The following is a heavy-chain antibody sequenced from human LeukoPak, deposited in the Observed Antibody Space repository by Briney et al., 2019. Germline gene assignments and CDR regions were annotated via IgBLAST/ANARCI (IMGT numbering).Heavy chain of an antibody. J-gene: IGHJ1*01. CDR3: VVTRAEYFQH. Sequence: ASVKVSCKASGGTFSSYAISWVRQAPGQGLEWMGGIIPIFGTANYAQKFQGRVTITADESTSTAYMELSSLRSEDTAVYYCVVTRAEYFQHWGQGTLVTVSP. CDR2: IIPIFGTA. D-gene: IGHD2-2*01. CDR1: GGTFSSYA. V-gene: IGHV1-69*01.